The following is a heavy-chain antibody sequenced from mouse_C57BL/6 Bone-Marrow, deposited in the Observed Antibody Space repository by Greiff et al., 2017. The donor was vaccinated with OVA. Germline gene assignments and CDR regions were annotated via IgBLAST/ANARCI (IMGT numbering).Heavy chain of an antibody. CDR3: ARDPFYYAMDY. Sequence: LVESGAELARPGASVKLSCKASGYTFTSYGISWVKQRTGQGLEWIGEIYPRSGNTYYNEKFKGKATLAADKSSSTAYMELRSLTSEDSAVYFCARDPFYYAMDYWGQGTSVTVSS. CDR2: IYPRSGNT. V-gene: IGHV1-81*01. J-gene: IGHJ4*01. CDR1: GYTFTSYG.